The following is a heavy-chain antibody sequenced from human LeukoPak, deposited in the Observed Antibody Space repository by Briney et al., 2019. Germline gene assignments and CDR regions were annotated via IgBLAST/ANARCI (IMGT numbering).Heavy chain of an antibody. CDR3: AARIAAAQFDY. CDR2: ISWNSGGI. Sequence: PGGSLRLSCAASGFTFDDYAMHWVRQAPGKGLEWFSGISWNSGGIDYADSVKGRFTISRDNAKRSLYLQMNSLRAEDTALYYCAARIAAAQFDYWGQGTLVTVSS. D-gene: IGHD6-13*01. J-gene: IGHJ4*02. V-gene: IGHV3-9*01. CDR1: GFTFDDYA.